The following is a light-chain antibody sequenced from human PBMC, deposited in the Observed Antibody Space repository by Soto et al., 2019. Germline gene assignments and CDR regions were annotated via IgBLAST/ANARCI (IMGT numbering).Light chain of an antibody. CDR1: SSNIGRNT. V-gene: IGLV1-44*01. J-gene: IGLJ3*02. Sequence: QSVLTQPPSASGTPGQRVTISCSGSSSNIGRNTVNWYQHLPGTAPKLLIYSNDQRPSGVPDRFSGSKSGTSASLAISGLQSQEEGDSYCAAWDDSLEGVFGGGTKVTVL. CDR2: SND. CDR3: AAWDDSLEGV.